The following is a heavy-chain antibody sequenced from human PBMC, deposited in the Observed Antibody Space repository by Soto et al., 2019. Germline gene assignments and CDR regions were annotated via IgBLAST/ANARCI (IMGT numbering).Heavy chain of an antibody. Sequence: QVQLQQWGAGLLKPSATLSLTCAVYGGSFSTDYWSWIRQPPGKGLEWIGEINPSGGTNYNPSLKSRVTISVATSKNQFSLKLISVTAADTAVYYCARVLAARASRDFDYWGQGTLVTVS. CDR1: GGSFSTDY. D-gene: IGHD6-6*01. V-gene: IGHV4-34*01. CDR2: INPSGGT. J-gene: IGHJ4*02. CDR3: ARVLAARASRDFDY.